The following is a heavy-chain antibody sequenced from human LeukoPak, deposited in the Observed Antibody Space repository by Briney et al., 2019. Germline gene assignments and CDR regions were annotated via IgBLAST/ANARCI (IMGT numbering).Heavy chain of an antibody. Sequence: GGSLRLSCAASGFTFDDYGMSWVRQAPGKGLEWVSGINWNGGSTGYADSVKGRFTISRDNSKNTLYLQMNSLRVDDTAVYYCATYGDYDYWGQGTLVTVSS. J-gene: IGHJ4*02. V-gene: IGHV3-20*04. D-gene: IGHD4-17*01. CDR3: ATYGDYDY. CDR1: GFTFDDYG. CDR2: INWNGGST.